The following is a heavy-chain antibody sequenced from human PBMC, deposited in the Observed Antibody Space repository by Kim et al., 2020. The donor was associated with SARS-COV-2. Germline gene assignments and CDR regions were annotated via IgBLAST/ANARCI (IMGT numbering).Heavy chain of an antibody. D-gene: IGHD3-22*01. CDR2: IYYSGST. CDR1: GGSISSGGYY. Sequence: SETLSLTCTVSGGSISSGGYYWSWIRQHPGKGLEWIGYIYYSGSTYYNPSLKSRVTISVDTSKNQFSLELSSVTAADTAVYYCARAPIVVVITHFDDWGQGTLVTVAS. J-gene: IGHJ4*02. V-gene: IGHV4-31*03. CDR3: ARAPIVVVITHFDD.